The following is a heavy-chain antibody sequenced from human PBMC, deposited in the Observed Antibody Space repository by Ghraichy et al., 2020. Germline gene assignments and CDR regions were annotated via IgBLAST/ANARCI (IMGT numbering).Heavy chain of an antibody. CDR2: ITTKSGNT. Sequence: ASVKVSCKASGYSFSSYGITWVRQAPGQGLEWMGWITTKSGNTQYAQKFQGRLIMTTETFTDTAYMELRSLGFDDTAVYYCARGINWLDPWGQGTLVTVSS. J-gene: IGHJ5*02. CDR3: ARGINWLDP. CDR1: GYSFSSYG. V-gene: IGHV1-18*04.